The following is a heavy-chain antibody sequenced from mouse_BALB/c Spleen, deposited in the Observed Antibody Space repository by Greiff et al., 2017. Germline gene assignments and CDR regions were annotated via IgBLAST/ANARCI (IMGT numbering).Heavy chain of an antibody. J-gene: IGHJ1*01. CDR1: GFTFSSYA. D-gene: IGHD1-1*01. Sequence: EVQLVESGGGLVKPGGSLKLSCAASGFTFSSYAMSWVRQTPEKRLEWVASISSGGSYTYYPDSVKGRFTISRDNAKNTLYLQMSSLKSEDTAMYYCARVVTTVVAPYFDVWGAGTTVTVSS. V-gene: IGHV5-6*01. CDR2: ISSGGSYT. CDR3: ARVVTTVVAPYFDV.